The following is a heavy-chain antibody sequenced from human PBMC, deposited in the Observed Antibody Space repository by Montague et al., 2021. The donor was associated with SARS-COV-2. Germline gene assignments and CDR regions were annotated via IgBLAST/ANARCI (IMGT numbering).Heavy chain of an antibody. CDR1: GGSISSYY. V-gene: IGHV4-4*07. CDR3: AGAEAATGTPDDP. CDR2: IYGSVST. Sequence: SETLSLTCSVSGGSISSYYWSWIRQPAGKGLEWIGRIYGSVSTNYNSSLKSRVTLSVDSSKNQFSLRLTSVTAADAAVYYCAGAEAATGTPDDPWGQGILVTVSS. J-gene: IGHJ5*02. D-gene: IGHD6-25*01.